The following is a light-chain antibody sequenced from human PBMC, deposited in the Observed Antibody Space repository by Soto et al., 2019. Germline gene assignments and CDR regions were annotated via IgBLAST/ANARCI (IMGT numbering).Light chain of an antibody. Sequence: DIVMTQSPDSLAVSLGERATINCKSSQSVLYSSNNKNYLAWYQQKSGQPPKLLIYWASTRESGVPDRFSGSGSGTDFTLTISSLQAEDVAVYYCKQYYTTPPFTFGQGTKVQIK. CDR2: WAS. CDR1: QSVLYSSNNKNY. V-gene: IGKV4-1*01. J-gene: IGKJ1*01. CDR3: KQYYTTPPFT.